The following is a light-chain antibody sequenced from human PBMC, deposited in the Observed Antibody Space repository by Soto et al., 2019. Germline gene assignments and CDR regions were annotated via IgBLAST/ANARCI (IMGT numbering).Light chain of an antibody. J-gene: IGKJ1*01. V-gene: IGKV3-15*01. CDR3: QQYNNWPRT. Sequence: ETVMTQSPATLSVSPGERATLSCRASQSVSSDLAWYQQRPGQAPSVLIYGASTRATGFPARFSGSGSGTEFTLTISSLQSEDFAIYYCQQYNNWPRTFGQGTKVDIK. CDR2: GAS. CDR1: QSVSSD.